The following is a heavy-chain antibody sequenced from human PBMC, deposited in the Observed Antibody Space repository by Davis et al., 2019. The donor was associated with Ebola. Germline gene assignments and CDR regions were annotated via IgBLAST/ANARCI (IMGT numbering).Heavy chain of an antibody. D-gene: IGHD6-13*01. CDR2: IKEDGSDK. V-gene: IGHV3-7*01. CDR1: GFRFSYYW. J-gene: IGHJ4*02. CDR3: ARDTTVAGGGQNY. Sequence: PGGSLRLSCAASGFRFSYYWMSWVRQAPGKGPEWVANIKEDGSDKYYVDSVRGRFTISRDNAKNSLYLQMSSLRVEDTAVYYCARDTTVAGGGQNYWGQGTLVTVSS.